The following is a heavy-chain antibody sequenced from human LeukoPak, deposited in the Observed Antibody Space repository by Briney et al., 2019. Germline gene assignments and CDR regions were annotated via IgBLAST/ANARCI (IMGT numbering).Heavy chain of an antibody. CDR3: ARDTPLRLENWFDP. CDR2: INPNSGGT. D-gene: IGHD1-1*01. CDR1: GYTFTGYY. Sequence: ASVKVSCKASGYTFTGYYMHWVRQAPGQGLEWMGWINPNSGGTNYAQKFQGRVTMTRDTSISTAYMELSSLRSEDTAVYYCARDTPLRLENWFDPWGQGTLVTVSS. J-gene: IGHJ5*02. V-gene: IGHV1-2*02.